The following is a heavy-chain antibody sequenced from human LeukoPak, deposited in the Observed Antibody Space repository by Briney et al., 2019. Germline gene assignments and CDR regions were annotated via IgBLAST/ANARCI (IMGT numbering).Heavy chain of an antibody. J-gene: IGHJ5*02. V-gene: IGHV4-59*01. Sequence: PSETLSLTCTVSGGSISSYYWSWIRQPPGKGLEWIGYIYYSGSTNYNPSLKSRVTISVDTSKNQFSLKLGSVTAADTAVYYCARGAVYYDILTGQSLGGNWFDPWGQGTLVTVSS. CDR1: GGSISSYY. CDR2: IYYSGST. D-gene: IGHD3-9*01. CDR3: ARGAVYYDILTGQSLGGNWFDP.